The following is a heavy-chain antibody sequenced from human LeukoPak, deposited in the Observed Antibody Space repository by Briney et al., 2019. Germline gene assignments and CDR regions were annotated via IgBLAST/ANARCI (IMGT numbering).Heavy chain of an antibody. V-gene: IGHV3-30*18. CDR3: AKDLVRIAVAGPSRDDAFDI. CDR1: GFTFSNYA. D-gene: IGHD6-19*01. CDR2: MSYDGSDK. J-gene: IGHJ3*02. Sequence: PGRSLRLSCAASGFTFSNYAIHWVSQAPGKGLEWVAVMSYDGSDKYYADSVKGRFTISRDNSKNTVYLQMNSLRAEDTAVYYCAKDLVRIAVAGPSRDDAFDIWGQGTMVTVSS.